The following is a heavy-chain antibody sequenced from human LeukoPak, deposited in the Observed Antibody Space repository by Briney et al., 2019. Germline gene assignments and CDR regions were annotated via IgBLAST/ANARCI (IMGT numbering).Heavy chain of an antibody. J-gene: IGHJ4*02. V-gene: IGHV3-49*03. CDR1: GFTFADYL. D-gene: IGHD2-2*01. CDR3: AKPATSILIYFDS. Sequence: GRSLRLSCTASGFTFADYLMSWFRQAPGKGLEWVGFIRSKTYGGTTEYAASVKGRFTISRDDSKSIAYLQMNSLETEDTAVYYCAKPATSILIYFDSWGQGTLVTVSS. CDR2: IRSKTYGGTT.